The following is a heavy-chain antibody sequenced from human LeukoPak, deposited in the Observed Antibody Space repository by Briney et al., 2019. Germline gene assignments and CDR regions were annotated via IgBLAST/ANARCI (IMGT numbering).Heavy chain of an antibody. D-gene: IGHD3-9*01. CDR2: IYTSGST. CDR3: ARVVRYDILTEAFDY. J-gene: IGHJ4*02. Sequence: PSETLSLTCTVSGGSISSYYWSWIRQPAGKGLEWIGRIYTSGSTNYNPSLKSRVTMSVDTSKNHFSLKLSSVTAADTAVYYCARVVRYDILTEAFDYWGQGTLVTVSS. V-gene: IGHV4-4*07. CDR1: GGSISSYY.